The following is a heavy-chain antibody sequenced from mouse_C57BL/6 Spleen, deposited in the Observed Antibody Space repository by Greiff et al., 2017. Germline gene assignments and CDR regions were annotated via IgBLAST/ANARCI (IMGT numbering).Heavy chain of an antibody. Sequence: EVQGVESGGGLVKPGGSLKLSCAASGFTFSDYGMHWVRQAPEKGLEWVAYISSGSSTIYYADTVKGRFTISRDNAKNTLFLQMTSLRSEDTAMYYCATMSTYYAMDYWGQGTSVTVSS. CDR1: GFTFSDYG. J-gene: IGHJ4*01. D-gene: IGHD2-4*01. V-gene: IGHV5-17*01. CDR2: ISSGSSTI. CDR3: ATMSTYYAMDY.